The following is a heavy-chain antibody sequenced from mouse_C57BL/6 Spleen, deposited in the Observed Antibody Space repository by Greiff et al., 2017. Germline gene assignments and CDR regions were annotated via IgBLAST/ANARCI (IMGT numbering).Heavy chain of an antibody. Sequence: EVQRVESGGGLVKPGGSLKLSCAASGFTFSDYGMHWVRQAPEKGLEWVAYISSGSSTIYYADTVKGRFTISRDNAKNTLFLQMTSLRSEDTAMYYCARASYYGSLYFDYWGQGTTLTVSS. CDR3: ARASYYGSLYFDY. CDR2: ISSGSSTI. V-gene: IGHV5-17*01. J-gene: IGHJ2*01. D-gene: IGHD1-1*01. CDR1: GFTFSDYG.